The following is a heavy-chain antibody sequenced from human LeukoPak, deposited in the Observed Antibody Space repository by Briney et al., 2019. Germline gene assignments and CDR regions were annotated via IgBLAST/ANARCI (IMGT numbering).Heavy chain of an antibody. CDR3: ARGRVSYRRPDALDI. Sequence: SETLSLTCTVSGGSISSYYWNWIRQPPGKGLEWIGHIYYSGSTNYNPSLKSRVTISVDTSKNQVSLKLSSVTAADTALYYCARGRVSYRRPDALDIWGQGTMVTVSS. CDR1: GGSISSYY. CDR2: IYYSGST. D-gene: IGHD2-8*01. J-gene: IGHJ3*02. V-gene: IGHV4-59*01.